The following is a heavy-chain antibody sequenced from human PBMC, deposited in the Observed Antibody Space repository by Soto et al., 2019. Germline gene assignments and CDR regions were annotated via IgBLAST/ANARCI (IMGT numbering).Heavy chain of an antibody. Sequence: ASVKVSCKASGYTFTGHYIHWVRQAPEQGPEWLGEIGPESGATRYAKKFQGRVTMTRDMSITTVYLEMNSLSAEDTAVYYCARESEDLTSNFDYWGQGTLVTVSS. J-gene: IGHJ4*02. CDR3: ARESEDLTSNFDY. CDR1: GYTFTGHY. V-gene: IGHV1-2*02. CDR2: IGPESGAT.